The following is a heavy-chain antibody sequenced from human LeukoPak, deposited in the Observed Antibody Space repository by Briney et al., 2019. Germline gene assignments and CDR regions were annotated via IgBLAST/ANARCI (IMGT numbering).Heavy chain of an antibody. CDR1: GGSISSSSYC. Sequence: PSETLSLTCTVXGGSISSSSYCWCWIRQPPGKGLEGIVSIYYSGSTYYNPSLKSRVNISVDTSKTQFSLTLSSVPAADTAVYYCARGREYIDYWGQGTLVTVSS. V-gene: IGHV4-39*01. CDR2: IYYSGST. D-gene: IGHD5-12*01. CDR3: ARGREYIDY. J-gene: IGHJ4*02.